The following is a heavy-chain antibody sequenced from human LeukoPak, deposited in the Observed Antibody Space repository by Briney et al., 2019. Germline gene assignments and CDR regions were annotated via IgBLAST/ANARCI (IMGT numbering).Heavy chain of an antibody. D-gene: IGHD3-22*01. V-gene: IGHV3-48*01. CDR3: ARDFHRRLYDSSGYYLY. CDR2: ISSSSSTI. Sequence: GGSLRLSCAASGFTFSSYSMNWVRQAPGKGLEWVSYISSSSSTIYYADSVRGRFTISRDNAKNSLYLQMNSLRAEDTAVYYCARDFHRRLYDSSGYYLYWGQGTLVTVSS. CDR1: GFTFSSYS. J-gene: IGHJ4*02.